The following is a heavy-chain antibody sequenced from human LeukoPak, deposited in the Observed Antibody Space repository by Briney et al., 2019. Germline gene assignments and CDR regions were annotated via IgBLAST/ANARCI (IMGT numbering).Heavy chain of an antibody. CDR3: ARDRYDILTGYYENIISDY. V-gene: IGHV1-18*01. CDR1: DYTFTSFG. J-gene: IGHJ4*02. CDR2: ISAYNGNT. D-gene: IGHD3-9*01. Sequence: GASVKVSCKASDYTFTSFGISWVRQAPGQGLEWMGWISAYNGNTNYGQKLQGRVTMTTDTSTSTAYMELRSLRSDDTAVYYCARDRYDILTGYYENIISDYWGQGTLVTVSS.